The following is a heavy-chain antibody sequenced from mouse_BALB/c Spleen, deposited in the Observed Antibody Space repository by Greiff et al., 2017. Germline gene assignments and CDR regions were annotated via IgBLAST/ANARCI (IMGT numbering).Heavy chain of an antibody. CDR3: ARWHGPY. J-gene: IGHJ4*01. CDR1: GYTFTSYW. D-gene: IGHD1-1*02. Sequence: QVQLKQSGAELAKPGASVKMSCKASGYTFTSYWMHWVKQRPGQGLEWIGYINPSTGYTEYNQKFKDKATLTADKSSSTAYMQLSSLTSEDSAVYYCARWHGPYWGQGTSVTVSS. CDR2: INPSTGYT. V-gene: IGHV1-7*01.